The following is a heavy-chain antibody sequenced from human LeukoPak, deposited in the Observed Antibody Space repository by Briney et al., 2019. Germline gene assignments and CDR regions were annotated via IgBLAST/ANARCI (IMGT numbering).Heavy chain of an antibody. CDR1: GFTFRKYW. V-gene: IGHV3-74*01. J-gene: IGHJ3*02. CDR2: INPDDEST. Sequence: GGSLRLSCAASGFTFRKYWLHWVRQAPGKGLVWVSRINPDDESTSYADSVKGRFTISRDNAKNSLYLQMNSLRAEDTAVYYCARGYSSGWYTFDAFDIWGQGTMVTVSS. D-gene: IGHD6-19*01. CDR3: ARGYSSGWYTFDAFDI.